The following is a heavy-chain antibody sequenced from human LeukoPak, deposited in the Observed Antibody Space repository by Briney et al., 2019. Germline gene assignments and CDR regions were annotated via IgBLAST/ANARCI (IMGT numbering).Heavy chain of an antibody. CDR2: ISYDGSNK. D-gene: IGHD6-19*01. V-gene: IGHV3-30*04. CDR1: GFTFSSYA. CDR3: ARGIAVAGMMVY. J-gene: IGHJ4*02. Sequence: PGGSLRLSCAASGFTFSSYAMHWVRQAPGKGLEWVAVISYDGSNKYYADSVKGRFTISRDNSKNTLYLQMNSLRAEDTAVYYCARGIAVAGMMVYWGQGTLVTVSS.